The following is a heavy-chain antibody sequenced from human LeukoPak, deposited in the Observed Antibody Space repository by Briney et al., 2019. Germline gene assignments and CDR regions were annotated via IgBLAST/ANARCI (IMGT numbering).Heavy chain of an antibody. Sequence: EASVKVSCKASGYTFTGYYIHCVRQVPGQGLEWMGWINSNSGGTKFARRFQGRVTMTRDTSISTVYMELNRLRSDDTGIYYCARKGVWNYVFVYWGQGSLVTVSS. CDR3: ARKGVWNYVFVY. D-gene: IGHD1-7*01. CDR1: GYTFTGYY. CDR2: INSNSGGT. J-gene: IGHJ4*02. V-gene: IGHV1-2*02.